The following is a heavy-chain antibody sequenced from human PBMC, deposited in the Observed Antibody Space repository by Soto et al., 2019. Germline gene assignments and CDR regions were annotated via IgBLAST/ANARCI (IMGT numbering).Heavy chain of an antibody. J-gene: IGHJ5*02. CDR1: GGSISSYY. CDR2: IYYSGST. Sequence: PSETLSLTCTVSGGSISSYYWSWIRQPPGKGLEWIGYIYYSGSTNYNPSLKSRVTISVDTSKNQFSLKLSSVTAADTAVYYCARVAPIYYDSSGPIFDPWGQGTLVTVSS. V-gene: IGHV4-59*01. CDR3: ARVAPIYYDSSGPIFDP. D-gene: IGHD3-22*01.